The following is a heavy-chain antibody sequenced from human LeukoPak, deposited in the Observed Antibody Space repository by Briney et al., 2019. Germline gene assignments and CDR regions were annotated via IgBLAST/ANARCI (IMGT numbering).Heavy chain of an antibody. J-gene: IGHJ4*02. CDR1: GFTFCGYA. CDR2: ISGSGGST. CDR3: ASDVDTAMVTDY. V-gene: IGHV3-23*01. Sequence: GGSLRVSSAASGFTFCGYAMSWVRQAPGKGLEWVSAISGSGGSTYYADSVKGRFTTSRDNSKNALYLQMNSLRAEDTAVYYCASDVDTAMVTDYWGQGTLVTVSS. D-gene: IGHD5-18*01.